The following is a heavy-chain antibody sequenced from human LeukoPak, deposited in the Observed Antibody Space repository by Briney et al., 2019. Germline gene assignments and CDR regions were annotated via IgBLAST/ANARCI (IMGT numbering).Heavy chain of an antibody. D-gene: IGHD5-24*01. Sequence: ASVKVSCKASGYTFTGYYMHWVRQAPGQGLEWMGRINPNSGGTNYAQKFQGRVTMTRDTSISTAYMELSRLRSDDAAVYYCARDLEMATILSPGRWGQGTLVTVSS. J-gene: IGHJ4*02. CDR1: GYTFTGYY. V-gene: IGHV1-2*06. CDR3: ARDLEMATILSPGR. CDR2: INPNSGGT.